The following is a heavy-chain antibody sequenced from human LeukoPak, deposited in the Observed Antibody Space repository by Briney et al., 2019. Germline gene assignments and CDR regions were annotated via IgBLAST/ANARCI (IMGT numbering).Heavy chain of an antibody. J-gene: IGHJ5*02. Sequence: SVKVSCKASGYTFTSYDINWVRQAPGQGLEWMGGIIPIFGTANYAQKFQGRVTITADKSTSTAYMELSSLRSEDTAVYYCARDRGRQQHPYNWFDPWGQGTLVTVSS. D-gene: IGHD6-13*01. CDR1: GYTFTSYD. CDR3: ARDRGRQQHPYNWFDP. CDR2: IIPIFGTA. V-gene: IGHV1-69*06.